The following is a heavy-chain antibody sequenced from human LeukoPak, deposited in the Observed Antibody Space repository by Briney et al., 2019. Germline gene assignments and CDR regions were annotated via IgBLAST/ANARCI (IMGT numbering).Heavy chain of an antibody. Sequence: SETLSLTCAVYGGSFSGYYWSWIRQPPGKGLEWIGEINHSGSTNYNPSLKSRVTISVDTSKNQFSLKLSSVTAADTAVYYCARGVGYCSSTSCSTHYYYYYYMDVWGKGTTVTVSS. CDR3: ARGVGYCSSTSCSTHYYYYYYMDV. CDR2: INHSGST. CDR1: GGSFSGYY. J-gene: IGHJ6*03. V-gene: IGHV4-34*01. D-gene: IGHD2-2*01.